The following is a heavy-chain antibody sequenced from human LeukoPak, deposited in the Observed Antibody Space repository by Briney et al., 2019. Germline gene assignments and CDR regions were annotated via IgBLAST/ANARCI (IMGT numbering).Heavy chain of an antibody. V-gene: IGHV3-21*01. CDR3: ATANDYGDTEGY. CDR2: ISSSSSYI. CDR1: GFTFSSYS. Sequence: GGSLRLSCAASGFTFSSYSMNWVRQAPGKGLEWVSSISSSSSYIYYADSVKGRFTISRDNAKNSLYLQMNSLRAEDTAVYYCATANDYGDTEGYWGQGTLVTVSS. D-gene: IGHD4-17*01. J-gene: IGHJ4*02.